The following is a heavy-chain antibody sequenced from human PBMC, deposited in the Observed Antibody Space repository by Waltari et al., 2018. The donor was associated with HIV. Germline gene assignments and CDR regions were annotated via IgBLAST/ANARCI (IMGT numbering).Heavy chain of an antibody. J-gene: IGHJ4*02. V-gene: IGHV3-48*02. D-gene: IGHD1-26*01. CDR2: ISSSIITI. CDR1: GFTFSSYS. Sequence: EVQLVESGGGLVQPGGSLRLSCAASGFTFSSYSMNWVRQAPGKGRGGFTYISSSIITINTADSVKGRFTMSREKAKNALYLQRNGLRDEDTAVYYGAREGGGGSYAPYYWGQGTLVTVSS. CDR3: AREGGGGSYAPYY.